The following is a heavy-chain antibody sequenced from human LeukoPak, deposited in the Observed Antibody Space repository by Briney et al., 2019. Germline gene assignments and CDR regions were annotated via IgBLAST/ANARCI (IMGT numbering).Heavy chain of an antibody. J-gene: IGHJ3*02. Sequence: ASVKVSCKASGYTFTGYYMHWVRQAPGQGLEWMGWINPNSGGTNYAQKFQGRVTMTRDTSISTAYMELSRLRSDDTAVYYCARVVPAAISDDAFDIWGQGTMVTVSS. D-gene: IGHD2-2*02. CDR1: GYTFTGYY. V-gene: IGHV1-2*02. CDR2: INPNSGGT. CDR3: ARVVPAAISDDAFDI.